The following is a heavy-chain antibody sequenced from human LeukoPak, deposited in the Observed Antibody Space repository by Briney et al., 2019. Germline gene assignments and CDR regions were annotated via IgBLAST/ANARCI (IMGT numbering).Heavy chain of an antibody. CDR1: GFTFDDYT. CDR2: ISWDGSAT. Sequence: GGSLRLSCVTSGFTFDDYTMHWVRQAPGKGLEWVSLISWDGSATYYADSIKGRFTISRDNRKNSLYLQMNSLRTEDTAFYYCAKKGYGGRSGGAYFDYWGRGTLVTVSS. J-gene: IGHJ4*02. D-gene: IGHD4-23*01. V-gene: IGHV3-43*01. CDR3: AKKGYGGRSGGAYFDY.